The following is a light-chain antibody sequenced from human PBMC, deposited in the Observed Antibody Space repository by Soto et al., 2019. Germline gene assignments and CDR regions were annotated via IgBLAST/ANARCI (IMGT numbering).Light chain of an antibody. J-gene: IGLJ1*01. CDR2: DVS. CDR1: SSDVGGYNY. Sequence: QSALTQPRSVSGSPGQSVTISCNGTSSDVGGYNYVSWYQQHPGKAPKLMIYDVSKRPSGVPDRFSGSKSGNTASLTISGLQAEDEADYYCCSYAGSDVFGTGTKVTVL. CDR3: CSYAGSDV. V-gene: IGLV2-11*01.